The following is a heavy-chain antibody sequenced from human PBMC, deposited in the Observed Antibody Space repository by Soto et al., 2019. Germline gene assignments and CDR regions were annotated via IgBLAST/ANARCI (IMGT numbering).Heavy chain of an antibody. Sequence: QVQLQQWGAGLLTPSETLSLTCAVYGGSFSGYYWSWIRQPPGKGLEWIGEINHSGSTNYNPSLKSRVTISVDTSKNQFSLKLSSVTAADTAVYYCARLQYHPKPWPYGMDVWGQGTTVTVSS. CDR3: ARLQYHPKPWPYGMDV. V-gene: IGHV4-34*01. CDR1: GGSFSGYY. D-gene: IGHD4-4*01. CDR2: INHSGST. J-gene: IGHJ6*02.